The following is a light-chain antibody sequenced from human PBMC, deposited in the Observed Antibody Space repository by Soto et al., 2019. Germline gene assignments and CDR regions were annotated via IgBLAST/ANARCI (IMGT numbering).Light chain of an antibody. J-gene: IGLJ3*02. CDR1: SSNIGGNT. CDR3: ASWDDSLNGWV. CDR2: SNN. Sequence: QSVLTQPPSASGTPGQRVTISCSGSSSNIGGNTVNWYQHLPGTPPKLLIYSNNHRPSGVPDRFAGSKSGTSASLAISGLQSEDEADYYCASWDDSLNGWVFGGGTKLTVL. V-gene: IGLV1-44*01.